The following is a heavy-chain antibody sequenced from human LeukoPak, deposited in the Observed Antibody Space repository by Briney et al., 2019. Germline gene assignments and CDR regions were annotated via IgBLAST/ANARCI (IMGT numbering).Heavy chain of an antibody. CDR3: AREGLTGSGSYDYGMDV. Sequence: ASETLSLTCTVSGGSISSSSYYWGWIRQPPGKGLEWIGSIYYSGSTYYNPSLKSRVTISVDTSKNQFSLKLSSVTAADTAVYYCAREGLTGSGSYDYGMDVWGQGTTVTVSS. CDR2: IYYSGST. J-gene: IGHJ6*02. V-gene: IGHV4-39*07. D-gene: IGHD3-10*01. CDR1: GGSISSSSYY.